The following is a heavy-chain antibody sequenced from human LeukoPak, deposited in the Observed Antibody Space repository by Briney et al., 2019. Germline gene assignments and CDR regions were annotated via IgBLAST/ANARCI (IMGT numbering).Heavy chain of an antibody. CDR2: ISNSGST. V-gene: IGHV4-59*12. J-gene: IGHJ4*02. Sequence: PSETLSLTCSVSGGSISSYYWSWIRQPPGKGLEWIGYISNSGSTNYNPSLKSRVTISVDTSKNQFSLRLSSVTAADTTVYYCARGLRRYSKAFPFDYWGQGTLVTVSS. CDR1: GGSISSYY. CDR3: ARGLRRYSKAFPFDY. D-gene: IGHD5-18*01.